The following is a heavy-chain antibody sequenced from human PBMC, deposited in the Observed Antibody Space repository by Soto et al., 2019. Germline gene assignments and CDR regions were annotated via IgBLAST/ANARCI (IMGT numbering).Heavy chain of an antibody. D-gene: IGHD3-3*01. CDR2: IRSKAYGGTT. CDR1: GFTFGDYA. V-gene: IGHV3-49*04. J-gene: IGHJ6*02. Sequence: GGSLRLSCTASGFTFGDYAMSWVRQAPGKGLEWVGFIRSKAYGGTTEYAASVKGRFTISRDDSKSIAYLQMNSLKTEDTAVYYCTRGGDFWSEARGDYYGMDVWGQGTTVTVSS. CDR3: TRGGDFWSEARGDYYGMDV.